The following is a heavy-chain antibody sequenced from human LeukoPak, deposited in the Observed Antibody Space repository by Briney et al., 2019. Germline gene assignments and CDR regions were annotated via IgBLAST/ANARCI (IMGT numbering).Heavy chain of an antibody. Sequence: GESLKISGKGSGYSFTSYWISWVRQMPGKGLEWMGRIDPSDSYTNSSPSFQGHVTISADKSIRTAYLPWSSLKASDTAMYYCARRRAAAGTPYYYYGMDVWGKGTTVTVSS. V-gene: IGHV5-10-1*01. CDR3: ARRRAAAGTPYYYYGMDV. CDR2: IDPSDSYT. J-gene: IGHJ6*04. CDR1: GYSFTSYW. D-gene: IGHD6-13*01.